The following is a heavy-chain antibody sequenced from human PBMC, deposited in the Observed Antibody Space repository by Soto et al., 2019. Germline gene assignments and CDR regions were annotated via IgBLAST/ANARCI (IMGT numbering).Heavy chain of an antibody. CDR3: ARGGHYYYGAGSYLA. D-gene: IGHD3-10*01. V-gene: IGHV4-34*01. CDR2: INHSGST. CDR1: GGSFSGYY. J-gene: IGHJ5*02. Sequence: QVQLQQWGAGLLKPSETLSLTCAVYGGSFSGYYWSWIRQPPGKGLEWIGEINHSGSTNYNPSLKGRVAISVDTSKNQFSLRLSSVTAADTAVYYCARGGHYYYGAGSYLAWGQGTLVTVSS.